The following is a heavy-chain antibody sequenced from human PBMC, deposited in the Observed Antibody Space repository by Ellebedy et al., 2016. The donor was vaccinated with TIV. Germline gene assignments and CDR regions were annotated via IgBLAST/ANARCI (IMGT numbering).Heavy chain of an antibody. CDR1: GFTFSSYW. CDR2: IKQDGSEK. V-gene: IGHV3-7*01. J-gene: IGHJ4*02. D-gene: IGHD6-19*01. Sequence: PGGSLRLSCAASGFTFSSYWMSWVRQAPGKGLEWVANIKQDGSEKYYVDSVKGRFTISRDNAKNSLYLQMNSLRAEDTAVYYCARATSSGWYGPTGDYWGQGTLVTVSS. CDR3: ARATSSGWYGPTGDY.